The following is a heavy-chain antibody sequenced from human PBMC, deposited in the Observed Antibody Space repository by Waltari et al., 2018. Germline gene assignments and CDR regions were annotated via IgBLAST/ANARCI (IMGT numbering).Heavy chain of an antibody. CDR2: INNSGST. CDR3: ARGAATTTEL. CDR1: GGSFRYST. D-gene: IGHD6-25*01. Sequence: QVQLQQRGAGLLKPSETLSLTSAVTGGSFRYSTLPWTRQAPGKGLEWIGEINNSGSTDSNPSLKRRLTMSVETSKNKFSLTLSSVTAADTAVYYCARGAATTTELWGQGTLVTVSS. J-gene: IGHJ4*02. V-gene: IGHV4-34*02.